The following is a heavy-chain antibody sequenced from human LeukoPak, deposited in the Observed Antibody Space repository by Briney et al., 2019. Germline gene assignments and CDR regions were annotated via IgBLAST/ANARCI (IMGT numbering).Heavy chain of an antibody. CDR1: GGSISSYY. CDR2: IYYSGST. J-gene: IGHJ6*03. D-gene: IGHD1-26*01. CDR3: ARDVLGGYYYYYYMDV. Sequence: SETLSLTCTVSGGSISSYYWSWIRQPPGKGLEWIGYIYYSGSTNYNPSLKSRVTISVDTSKNQFSLKLSSVTAADTAVYYCARDVLGGYYYYYYMDVWGKGTTVTVSS. V-gene: IGHV4-59*01.